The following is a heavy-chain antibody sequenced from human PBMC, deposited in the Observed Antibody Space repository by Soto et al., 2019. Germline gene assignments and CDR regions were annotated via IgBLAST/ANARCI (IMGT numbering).Heavy chain of an antibody. D-gene: IGHD3-22*01. CDR2: ISSSSSYI. Sequence: EVQLVESGGGLVKPGGSLRLSCAASGFTFSTYSMNWVRQAPGKGLEWVSSISSSSSYIYYADSVKGRFTISRDNAKSSLYLQMNSLGAEDTAVYYCARYDSSGYYWPYYYYGMDVWGQGTTVTVSS. CDR1: GFTFSTYS. J-gene: IGHJ6*02. CDR3: ARYDSSGYYWPYYYYGMDV. V-gene: IGHV3-21*01.